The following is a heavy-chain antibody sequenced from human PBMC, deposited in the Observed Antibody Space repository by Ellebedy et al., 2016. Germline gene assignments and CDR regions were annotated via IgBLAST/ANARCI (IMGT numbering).Heavy chain of an antibody. V-gene: IGHV3-23*01. CDR1: GFTFSSSD. CDR2: ISGTGTYI. CDR3: AKRGSYCSNGICYGGFDY. Sequence: GESLKISCAASGFTFSSSDMSWVRQAPGKGLEWVSAISGTGTYIYSAVSVKGRFTTSRDNSKNTLYLQMNSLRVEDTAVYYCAKRGSYCSNGICYGGFDYWGQGMLVTVFS. J-gene: IGHJ4*02. D-gene: IGHD2-8*01.